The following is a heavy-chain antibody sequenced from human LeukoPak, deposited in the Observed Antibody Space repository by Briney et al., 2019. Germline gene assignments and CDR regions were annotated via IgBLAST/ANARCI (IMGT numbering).Heavy chain of an antibody. CDR1: GGSISSSSYY. CDR3: ARRDLWVNY. D-gene: IGHD7-27*01. J-gene: IGHJ4*02. Sequence: SETLSLTCTVSGGSISSSSYYWGWIRQPPGKGLEWIGSIYYSGSTYYNPSLKSRVTISVDTSKNQFSLKLSSVTAADTAVYYCARRDLWVNYWGQGTLVTVSS. CDR2: IYYSGST. V-gene: IGHV4-39*01.